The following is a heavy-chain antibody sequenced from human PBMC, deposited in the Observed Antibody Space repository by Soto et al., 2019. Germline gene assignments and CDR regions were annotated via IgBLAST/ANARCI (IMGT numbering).Heavy chain of an antibody. Sequence: PVGSLRLSCAASGFTFSSYAMSCVRQSPGKGLEWVSAISGSGGSTYYADSVKGRFTISRDNSKNTLYLQMNSLRAEDTAVYYCANAPGRSGWYDYYYYDGMDAWGQGTTVTV. J-gene: IGHJ6*02. CDR2: ISGSGGST. V-gene: IGHV3-23*01. CDR3: ANAPGRSGWYDYYYYDGMDA. D-gene: IGHD6-19*01. CDR1: GFTFSSYA.